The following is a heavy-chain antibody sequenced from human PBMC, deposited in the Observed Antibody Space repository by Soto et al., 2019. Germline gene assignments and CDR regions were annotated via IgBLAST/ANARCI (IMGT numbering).Heavy chain of an antibody. V-gene: IGHV1-18*01. J-gene: IGHJ4*02. CDR1: GYTFTSYG. D-gene: IGHD3-10*01. CDR2: ISAYNGNT. CDR3: ARGPLGHYGSGSYYTEDYFDY. Sequence: SVKVSCKASGYTFTSYGISWVRQAPGQGLEWMGWISAYNGNTNYAQKLQGRVTMTTDTSTSTAYMELRSLRSDDTAVYYCARGPLGHYGSGSYYTEDYFDYWGQGTLVTVSS.